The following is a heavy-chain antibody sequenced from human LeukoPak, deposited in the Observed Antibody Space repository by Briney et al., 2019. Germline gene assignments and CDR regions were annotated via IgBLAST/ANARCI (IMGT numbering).Heavy chain of an antibody. Sequence: SETLSLTCAVYGGSFSGYYWSWIRQPLGKGLEWIGEINHSGSTNYNPSLKSRVTISVDTSKNQFSLKLSSVTAADTAVYYCARNSGSYQNWGQGTLVTVSS. CDR1: GGSFSGYY. CDR2: INHSGST. V-gene: IGHV4-34*01. CDR3: ARNSGSYQN. J-gene: IGHJ4*02. D-gene: IGHD1-26*01.